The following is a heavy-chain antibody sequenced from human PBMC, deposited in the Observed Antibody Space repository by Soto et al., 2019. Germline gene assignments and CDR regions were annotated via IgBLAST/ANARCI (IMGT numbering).Heavy chain of an antibody. CDR1: GFTFSSYG. CDR3: AKDQVRAGYSYGYTRYYYYYGMDV. CDR2: ISYDGSNK. Sequence: PGESPKISCAASGFTFSSYGMHWVRQAPGKGLEWVAVISYDGSNKYYADSVKGRFTISRDNSKNTLYLQMNSLRAEDTAVYYCAKDQVRAGYSYGYTRYYYYYGMDVWGQGTTVTVSS. V-gene: IGHV3-30*18. D-gene: IGHD5-18*01. J-gene: IGHJ6*02.